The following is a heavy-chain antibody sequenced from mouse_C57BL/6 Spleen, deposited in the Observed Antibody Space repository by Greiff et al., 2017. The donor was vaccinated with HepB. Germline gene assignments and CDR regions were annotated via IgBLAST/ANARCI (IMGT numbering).Heavy chain of an antibody. V-gene: IGHV1-82*01. CDR3: ARGRDPAWFAY. CDR1: GYAFSSSW. J-gene: IGHJ3*01. Sequence: VQLQQSGPELVKPGASVKISCKASGYAFSSSWMNWVKQRPGKGLEWIGRIYPGDGDTNYNGKFKGKATLTADKSSSTAYMQLSSLTSEDSAVYFCARGRDPAWFAYWGQGTLVTVSA. D-gene: IGHD1-1*01. CDR2: IYPGDGDT.